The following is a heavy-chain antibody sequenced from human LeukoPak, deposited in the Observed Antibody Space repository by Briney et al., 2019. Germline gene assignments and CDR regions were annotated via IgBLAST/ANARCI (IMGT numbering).Heavy chain of an antibody. J-gene: IGHJ6*03. CDR3: ARGRRGYSYGIYYYYYMDV. D-gene: IGHD5-18*01. Sequence: PSETLSLTCAVYGGSFSGYYWSWIRQPPGKGLEWIGEINHGGSTNYNPSLKSRVTISVDTSKNQFSLKLSSVTAADTAVYYCARGRRGYSYGIYYYYYMDVWGKGTTVTVSS. CDR1: GGSFSGYY. V-gene: IGHV4-34*01. CDR2: INHGGST.